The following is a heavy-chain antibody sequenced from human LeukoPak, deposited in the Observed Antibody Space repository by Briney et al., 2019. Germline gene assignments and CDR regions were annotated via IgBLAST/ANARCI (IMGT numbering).Heavy chain of an antibody. CDR3: ATRNTYYYGSGSYWAYNWFDP. D-gene: IGHD3-10*01. CDR2: FDPEDGET. Sequence: GASVKVSCKVSGYTLTELSMHWVRQAPGKGLEWMGGFDPEDGETIYAQKFQGRVTMTEDTSTDTAYMELSSLRSEDTAVYYCATRNTYYYGSGSYWAYNWFDPWGQETLVTVSS. V-gene: IGHV1-24*01. CDR1: GYTLTELS. J-gene: IGHJ5*02.